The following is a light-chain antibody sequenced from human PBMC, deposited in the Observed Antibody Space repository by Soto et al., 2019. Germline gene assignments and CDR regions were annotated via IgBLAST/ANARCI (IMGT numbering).Light chain of an antibody. CDR2: LAS. Sequence: IQLTQSPSSLSASVGDRVTITCRASQDISRSFAWYQQRPGRAPRLLIYLASNLQSGVPSRFSGSGSGTDFTLTIGGLQPEDFATYHCQQLYGYPLTFGGGTRVEIK. CDR3: QQLYGYPLT. V-gene: IGKV1-9*01. CDR1: QDISRS. J-gene: IGKJ4*01.